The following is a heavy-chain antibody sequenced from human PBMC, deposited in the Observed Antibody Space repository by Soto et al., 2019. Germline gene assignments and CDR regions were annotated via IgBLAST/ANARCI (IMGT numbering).Heavy chain of an antibody. CDR1: GFTFSDYY. CDR3: AREPSNWNYCFDY. D-gene: IGHD1-7*01. J-gene: IGHJ4*02. CDR2: ISSSGTTI. V-gene: IGHV3-11*01. Sequence: GGSLRLSCAACGFTFSDYYMSWIRQAPGKGLEWVSYISSSGTTIFYADSLRGRFTISRDNAKKSLYLQMNSLRGEDTAVYYCAREPSNWNYCFDYWGQGTLVTVPS.